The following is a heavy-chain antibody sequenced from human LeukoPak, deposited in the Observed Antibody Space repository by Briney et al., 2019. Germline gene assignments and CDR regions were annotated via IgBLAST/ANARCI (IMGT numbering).Heavy chain of an antibody. J-gene: IGHJ3*02. D-gene: IGHD3-10*01. V-gene: IGHV3-30*02. CDR3: TRVTVVRGVLWDDAFYI. CDR1: GFTFSSYG. Sequence: GGSLRLSCAASGFTFSSYGMHWVRQAPGKGLEWVAFIRYDGSNKYYADSVKSRFTISRDNSKNTLYLQINSLRAEDTALYYCTRVTVVRGVLWDDAFYIWGQGTMVTVSS. CDR2: IRYDGSNK.